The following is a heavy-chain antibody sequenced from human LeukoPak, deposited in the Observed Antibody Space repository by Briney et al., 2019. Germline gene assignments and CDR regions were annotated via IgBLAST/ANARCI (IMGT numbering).Heavy chain of an antibody. J-gene: IGHJ4*02. CDR1: GYTFTSYG. D-gene: IGHD1-7*01. V-gene: IGHV1-18*01. Sequence: ASVKVSCKASGYTFTSYGISWVRQAPGQGREWMGWISAYNGNTNYAQKLQGRVTMTTSTSTSTAYMELRSLRSDDTAVYYCARDIMSHLITGTTRVLGYWGQGTLVTVSS. CDR3: ARDIMSHLITGTTRVLGY. CDR2: ISAYNGNT.